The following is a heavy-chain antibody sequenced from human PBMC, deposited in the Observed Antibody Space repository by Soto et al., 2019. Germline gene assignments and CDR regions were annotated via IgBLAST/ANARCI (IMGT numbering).Heavy chain of an antibody. CDR2: VNPSSGNT. J-gene: IGHJ5*02. Sequence: QVQLVQSGAEVTRPGASVKVSCEASGYTFTTYDINWVRQASGQGLEWMGCVNPSSGNTVYAQKFHGRVTMTRDTSISTAYMELSSLKSDDTDIYYCARDAMYIWNDHWGQGTLVTVSS. D-gene: IGHD1-20*01. CDR1: GYTFTTYD. CDR3: ARDAMYIWNDH. V-gene: IGHV1-8*02.